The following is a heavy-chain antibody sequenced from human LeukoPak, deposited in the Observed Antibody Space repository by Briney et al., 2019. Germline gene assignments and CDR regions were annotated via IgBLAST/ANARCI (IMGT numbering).Heavy chain of an antibody. Sequence: PSETLSLTCAVYGGSFSGYYWSWIRQPPGKGLEWIGEINHSGSTNYNPSLKSRVTISVDTSKSQFSLKLSSVTAADTAVYYCARGAAEGNFDYWGQGTLVTVSS. CDR2: INHSGST. J-gene: IGHJ4*02. D-gene: IGHD3-10*01. CDR1: GGSFSGYY. CDR3: ARGAAEGNFDY. V-gene: IGHV4-34*01.